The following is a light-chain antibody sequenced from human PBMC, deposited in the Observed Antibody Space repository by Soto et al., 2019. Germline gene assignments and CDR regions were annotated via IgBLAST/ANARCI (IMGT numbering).Light chain of an antibody. V-gene: IGLV6-57*04. CDR3: QSYDSSDVI. Sequence: NFMLTQPHFVSESPGKTVTISCTRSSGSIASNYVQWYQQRPGSAPTTVIYEDDQRPSGVTDRFSGSIDSSSNSASLTISGLKTEDEADYYCQSYDSSDVIFGGGTKLTVL. CDR1: SGSIASNY. CDR2: EDD. J-gene: IGLJ2*01.